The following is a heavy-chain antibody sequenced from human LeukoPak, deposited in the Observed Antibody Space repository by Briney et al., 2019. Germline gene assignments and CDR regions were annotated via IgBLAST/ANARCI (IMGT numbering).Heavy chain of an antibody. D-gene: IGHD2-2*01. Sequence: GRSLRLSCAASGFTFSSYGMHWVRQAPGKGLEWVAVISYDGSNKYYADSVKGRFTISRDNSKNTLYLQMNSLRAEDTAVYYCARFTGYCSSTSCYSNDLDYWGQGTLVTVSS. CDR3: ARFTGYCSSTSCYSNDLDY. CDR2: ISYDGSNK. CDR1: GFTFSSYG. V-gene: IGHV3-30*03. J-gene: IGHJ4*02.